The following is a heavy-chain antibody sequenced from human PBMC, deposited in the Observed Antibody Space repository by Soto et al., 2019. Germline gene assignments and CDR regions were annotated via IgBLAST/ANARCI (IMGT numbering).Heavy chain of an antibody. Sequence: EVQLVESEGGLVQPGGSLRLSCEASGFIFTTSDMSWVRQAPGKGLEWISSITITGDTTHYADSVKGRFTISRDNSRNTVYLQMNSPEGDAPAVILWGKGGGGDHGYWGQGTLVAVSS. CDR2: ITITGDTT. CDR1: GFIFTTSD. CDR3: GKGGGGDHGY. V-gene: IGHV3-23*04. D-gene: IGHD2-21*02. J-gene: IGHJ4*02.